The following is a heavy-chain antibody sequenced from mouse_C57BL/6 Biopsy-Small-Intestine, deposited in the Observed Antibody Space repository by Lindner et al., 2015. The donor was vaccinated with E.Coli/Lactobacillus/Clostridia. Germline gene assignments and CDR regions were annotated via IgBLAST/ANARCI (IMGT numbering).Heavy chain of an antibody. CDR2: ISPYNGKT. CDR1: GYTFITFG. D-gene: IGHD1-1*01. CDR3: VRGSGPSVVVAIPFDF. J-gene: IGHJ2*01. Sequence: SVKVSCKAAGYTFITFGVSWVRQAPGQGLEWMGWISPYNGKTNYAQKFQDRVTMTTDTSTNTVYMELRSLTSDDTAVYYCVRGSGPSVVVAIPFDFWGRGTLLSVSS. V-gene: IGHV1-4*01.